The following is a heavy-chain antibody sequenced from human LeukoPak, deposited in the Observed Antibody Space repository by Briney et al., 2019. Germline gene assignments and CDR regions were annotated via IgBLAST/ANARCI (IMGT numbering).Heavy chain of an antibody. Sequence: AASVKVSCKVSGYTLTELSMHWVRQAPGKGLEWMGGFDPEDGETIYAQKFQGRVTMTEDTSTDTAYMELSSLRSEDTAVYYCATNTLLQYFDWLLNWGQGTLVTVSS. CDR3: ATNTLLQYFDWLLN. CDR1: GYTLTELS. CDR2: FDPEDGET. D-gene: IGHD3-9*01. V-gene: IGHV1-24*01. J-gene: IGHJ4*02.